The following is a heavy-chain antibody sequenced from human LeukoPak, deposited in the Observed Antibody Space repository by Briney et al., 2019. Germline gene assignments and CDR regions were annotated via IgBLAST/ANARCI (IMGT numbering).Heavy chain of an antibody. D-gene: IGHD1-26*01. Sequence: EILSLTCTVSGGCISSYYWSWIRQPAGKGLEWIGRIYTSGSTNYNPSLMTRISMSVDTSKNQISLKLNSLTAADTAVYYCARGGIPGGNYYREHFDYWGQGTLVTVSS. V-gene: IGHV4-4*07. CDR2: IYTSGST. CDR3: ARGGIPGGNYYREHFDY. J-gene: IGHJ4*02. CDR1: GGCISSYY.